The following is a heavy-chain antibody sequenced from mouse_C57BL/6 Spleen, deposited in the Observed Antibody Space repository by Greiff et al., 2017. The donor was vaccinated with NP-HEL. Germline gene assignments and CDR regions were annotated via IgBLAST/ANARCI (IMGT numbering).Heavy chain of an antibody. Sequence: VQLQQPGAELVKPGASVKLSCKASGYTFTSYWMHWVKQRPGQGLEWIGMIHPNSGSTNYNEKFKSKATLTVDKSSSTAYMQLSSLTSEDSAVYYCARLDYGNYPRAMDYWGQGTSVTVSS. CDR1: GYTFTSYW. CDR3: ARLDYGNYPRAMDY. D-gene: IGHD2-1*01. V-gene: IGHV1-64*01. CDR2: IHPNSGST. J-gene: IGHJ4*01.